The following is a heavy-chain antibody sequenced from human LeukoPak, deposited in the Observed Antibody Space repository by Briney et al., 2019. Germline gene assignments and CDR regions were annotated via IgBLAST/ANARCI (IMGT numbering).Heavy chain of an antibody. J-gene: IGHJ4*02. V-gene: IGHV1-2*02. CDR1: GYTFTGYY. Sequence: ASVKVSCKASGYTFTGYYMHWVRQAPGQGLEWMGWINPNSGGTNYAQKLQGRVTMTTDTSTSTAYMELRSLRSDDTAVYYCAREYGNIAVAGLFDYWGQGTLVTVSS. CDR3: AREYGNIAVAGLFDY. CDR2: INPNSGGT. D-gene: IGHD6-19*01.